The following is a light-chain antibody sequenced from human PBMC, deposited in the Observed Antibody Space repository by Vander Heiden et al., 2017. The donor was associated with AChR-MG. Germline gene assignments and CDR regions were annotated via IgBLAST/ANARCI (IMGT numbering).Light chain of an antibody. J-gene: IGKJ4*01. V-gene: IGKV1-5*03. CDR1: QSISSW. CDR2: KTS. CDR3: QQYDSYSLT. Sequence: DIQMTQSPSTLSASVGDRVTITCRASQSISSWLAWYQQKPGKAPKVLVYKTSSLQGGVPSRFSGSGSGTEFTLTISSLQPDDFATYYCQQYDSYSLTFGGGTKVEI.